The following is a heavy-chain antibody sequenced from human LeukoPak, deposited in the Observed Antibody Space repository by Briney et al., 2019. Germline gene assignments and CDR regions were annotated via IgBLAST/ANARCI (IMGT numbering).Heavy chain of an antibody. D-gene: IGHD3-3*01. V-gene: IGHV4-34*01. CDR1: GGSFSGYY. J-gene: IGHJ5*02. CDR3: ARGQGYDFCSGCNWFDP. Sequence: SETLSLTCAVYGGSFSGYYWSWIRQPPGKGLEWIGEINHSGSTNYNPSLKSRVTISVDTSKNQFSLKLSSVTAADTAVYYCARGQGYDFCSGCNWFDPWGQGTLVTVSS. CDR2: INHSGST.